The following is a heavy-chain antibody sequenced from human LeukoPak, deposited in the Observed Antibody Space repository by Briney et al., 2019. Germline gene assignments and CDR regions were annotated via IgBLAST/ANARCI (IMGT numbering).Heavy chain of an antibody. CDR1: GGSFSGYY. D-gene: IGHD6-19*01. CDR2: INHSGSI. Sequence: PSETLSLTCAVYGGSFSGYYWSWIRQPQGQGLERIGEINHSGSIKYKSSLRSRVAISVDTSKNQFSLKVSSVTAADTAVYYCARGRGSSVWYSHYYFGMDVWGQGTTVTVSS. V-gene: IGHV4-34*01. CDR3: ARGRGSSVWYSHYYFGMDV. J-gene: IGHJ6*02.